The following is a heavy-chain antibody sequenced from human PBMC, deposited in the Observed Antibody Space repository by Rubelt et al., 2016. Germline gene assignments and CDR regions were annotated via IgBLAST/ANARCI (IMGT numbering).Heavy chain of an antibody. J-gene: IGHJ4*02. CDR3: ARANHGDYEDY. CDR1: GYTFTNYG. V-gene: IGHV1-3*01. Sequence: QVQLVQSGAAVKKPGASVTVSCKASGYTFTNYGMHWVRQAPGQRLEWMGWIDAGNGDPKYSQKLKDRVSITRDASANTAYMELSSLRSEDTAVYYCARANHGDYEDYWGQGTLVTVSS. D-gene: IGHD4-17*01. CDR2: IDAGNGDP.